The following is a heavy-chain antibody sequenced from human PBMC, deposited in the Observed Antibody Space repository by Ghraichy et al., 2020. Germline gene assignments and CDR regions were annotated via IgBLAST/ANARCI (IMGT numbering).Heavy chain of an antibody. CDR3: ARPVTPDDAYDI. CDR1: GFMFSGYG. CDR2: IKDDGSEK. D-gene: IGHD2-15*01. J-gene: IGHJ3*02. V-gene: IGHV3-7*03. Sequence: GGSLRLSCAASGFMFSGYGMNWVRQAPGKGLEWVASIKDDGSEKYYLDSVKGRFTIFRDNAKKSLYLQMNSLRAEDTAIYYCARPVTPDDAYDIWGQGTMVTVS.